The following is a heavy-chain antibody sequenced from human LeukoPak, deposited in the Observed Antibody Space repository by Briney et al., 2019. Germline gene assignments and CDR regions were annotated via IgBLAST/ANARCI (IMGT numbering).Heavy chain of an antibody. D-gene: IGHD3-10*01. J-gene: IGHJ5*02. CDR1: GFTFSSYA. CDR2: ISYDGSNK. V-gene: IGHV3-30-3*01. Sequence: GGSLRLSCAASGFTFSSYAMHWVRQAPGKGLEWEAVISYDGSNKYYADSVRGRFTISRDNSKNTLYLQMNSLRAEDTAVYYCARDGRSVRGVIIGWFDPWGQGTLVTVSS. CDR3: ARDGRSVRGVIIGWFDP.